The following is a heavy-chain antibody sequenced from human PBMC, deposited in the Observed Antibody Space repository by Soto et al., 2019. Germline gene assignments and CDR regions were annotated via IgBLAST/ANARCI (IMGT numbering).Heavy chain of an antibody. V-gene: IGHV3-11*06. Sequence: GGSLRLSCAASGFTFSDYYMSWIRQAPGKGLEWVSYISSSSSYTNYADSVKGRFTISRDNAKNSLYLQMNSLRAEDTAVYYCASSYGSGSYPHYYYYGMDVWGQGTTVTVSS. CDR1: GFTFSDYY. D-gene: IGHD3-10*01. J-gene: IGHJ6*02. CDR3: ASSYGSGSYPHYYYYGMDV. CDR2: ISSSSSYT.